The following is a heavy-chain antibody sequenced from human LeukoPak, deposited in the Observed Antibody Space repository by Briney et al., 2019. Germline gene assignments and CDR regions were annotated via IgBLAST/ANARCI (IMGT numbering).Heavy chain of an antibody. CDR3: ARVDSGYDAFDI. D-gene: IGHD3-22*01. J-gene: IGHJ3*02. CDR1: GGSFSGYY. CDR2: INHSGST. V-gene: IGHV4-34*01. Sequence: SETLSLTCAVYGGSFSGYYWSWICQPPGKGLEWIGEINHSGSTNYNPSLKSRVTISVDTSKNQFSLKLSSVTAADTAVYYCARVDSGYDAFDIWGQGTMVTVSS.